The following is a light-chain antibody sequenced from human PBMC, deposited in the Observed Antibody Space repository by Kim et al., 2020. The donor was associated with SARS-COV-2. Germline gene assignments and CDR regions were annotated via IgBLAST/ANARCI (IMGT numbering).Light chain of an antibody. Sequence: SPGERAPLPCRASQSVSSSYLAWYQQKPGQAPRLLIYGASSRATGIPDRFSGSESGTDFTLTISRLEPEDFAVYYCQQYGSSRWTFGQGTKVDIK. J-gene: IGKJ1*01. CDR1: QSVSSSY. V-gene: IGKV3-20*01. CDR2: GAS. CDR3: QQYGSSRWT.